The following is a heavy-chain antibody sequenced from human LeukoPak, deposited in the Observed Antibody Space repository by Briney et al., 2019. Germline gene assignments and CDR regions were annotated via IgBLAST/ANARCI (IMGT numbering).Heavy chain of an antibody. V-gene: IGHV4-39*01. CDR1: GFSIRSSNYY. CDR2: IYYSGNT. Sequence: SETLSLTCTVSGFSIRSSNYYWGWIRQPPGKGLEWIGSIYYSGNTYYNASLKSQVSISIDTSKNQFSLKLTSVTAADTAVYYCARQTGSGLFILPGGQGTLVTVSS. D-gene: IGHD3/OR15-3a*01. J-gene: IGHJ4*02. CDR3: ARQTGSGLFILP.